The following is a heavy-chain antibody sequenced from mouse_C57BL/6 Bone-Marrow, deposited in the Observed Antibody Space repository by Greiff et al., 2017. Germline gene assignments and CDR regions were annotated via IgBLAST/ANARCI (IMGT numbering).Heavy chain of an antibody. V-gene: IGHV14-4*01. CDR2: IDPENGDT. CDR1: GFNIKDDY. D-gene: IGHD2-4*01. CDR3: TTRSAMIPGYWYFDV. Sequence: VQLQQSGAELVRPGASVKLSCTASGFNIKDDYMHWVKQRPEQGLEWIGWIDPENGDTEYASKFQGKATITADTSSNTAYLQLSSLTSEDTAVYYCTTRSAMIPGYWYFDVWGTGTTVTVSS. J-gene: IGHJ1*03.